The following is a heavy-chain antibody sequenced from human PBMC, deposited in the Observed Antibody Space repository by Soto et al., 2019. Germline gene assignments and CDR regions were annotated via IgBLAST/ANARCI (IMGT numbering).Heavy chain of an antibody. Sequence: QVQLVESGGGVVQPGGSLRLSCAASGFTLSTYGMHWVRQAPGKGLEWVAVIWFDGRHNYFADSVKGRFTISRDNSKNTLYLQMHSLRAEDTAVYYCARDRGGDTSARHDLDYWGQGTLVTVSS. CDR2: IWFDGRHN. J-gene: IGHJ4*02. V-gene: IGHV3-33*01. CDR1: GFTLSTYG. CDR3: ARDRGGDTSARHDLDY. D-gene: IGHD3-10*01.